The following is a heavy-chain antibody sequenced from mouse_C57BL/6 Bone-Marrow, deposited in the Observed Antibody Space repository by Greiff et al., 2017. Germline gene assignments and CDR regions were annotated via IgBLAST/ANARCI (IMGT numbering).Heavy chain of an antibody. CDR1: GYTFTSSW. D-gene: IGHD2-4*01. CDR3: ARDYPYAMDY. Sequence: QVQLQQPGAGLVLPGPSVTLSCKASGYTFTSSWMHWVKLRPGPGLEWIGEIDPSVSYTNYNKKFKGNSTLTVDNTSSTAYMQRSSLTSEDSAVYYCARDYPYAMDYWGQGTSVTVSS. V-gene: IGHV1-69*01. CDR2: IDPSVSYT. J-gene: IGHJ4*01.